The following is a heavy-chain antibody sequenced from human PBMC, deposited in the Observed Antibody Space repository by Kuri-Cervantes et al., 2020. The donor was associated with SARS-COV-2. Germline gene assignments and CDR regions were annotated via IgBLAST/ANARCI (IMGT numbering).Heavy chain of an antibody. CDR1: GFTFSSYA. J-gene: IGHJ6*04. V-gene: IGHV3-21*05. D-gene: IGHD3-3*01. CDR2: ISGTSTYT. CDR3: SRDTRAFSWRTPQRSSYMDV. Sequence: GGSLRLSCAASGFTFSSYAMHWVRQAPGKGLEWLSYISGTSTYTYYAESVKGRFTISRDNAKNSLYLQMSSLRAEDTAFYYCSRDTRAFSWRTPQRSSYMDVWGKGTTVTVSS.